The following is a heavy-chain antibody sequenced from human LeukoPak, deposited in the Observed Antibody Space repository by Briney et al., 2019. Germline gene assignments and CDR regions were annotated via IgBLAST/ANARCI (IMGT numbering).Heavy chain of an antibody. CDR2: IKQDGSEK. Sequence: GGPLRLSCAASGFTFSSYWMSWVRQAPGKGLEWVAYIKQDGSEKYYVDSVKGRFTISRDNAKNSLYLQMNSLRAEDTAVYYCARLEYSSSWYGGELDYWGQGTLVTVSS. D-gene: IGHD6-13*01. V-gene: IGHV3-7*01. J-gene: IGHJ4*02. CDR3: ARLEYSSSWYGGELDY. CDR1: GFTFSSYW.